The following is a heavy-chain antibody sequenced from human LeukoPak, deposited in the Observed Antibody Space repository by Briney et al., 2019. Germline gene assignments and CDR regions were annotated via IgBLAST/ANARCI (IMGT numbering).Heavy chain of an antibody. D-gene: IGHD3/OR15-3a*01. CDR1: GDSINSYY. CDR3: ARLDWNYVDY. CDR2: IYYSGST. V-gene: IGHV4-59*12. Sequence: SETLSLTCTVSGDSINSYYWTWLRQPPGKGLEWIGHIYYSGSTNYNPSLKSRGTISMDTSKNQFSLTLTSVTAADTAVYYCARLDWNYVDYWGQGTLVTVSS. J-gene: IGHJ4*02.